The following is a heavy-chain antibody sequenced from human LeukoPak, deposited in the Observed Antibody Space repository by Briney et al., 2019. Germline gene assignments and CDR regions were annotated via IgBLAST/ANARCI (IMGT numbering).Heavy chain of an antibody. V-gene: IGHV1-2*02. CDR1: GYTFTGYY. CDR3: ARADSKYFDWFRALHEYYFDY. D-gene: IGHD3-9*01. J-gene: IGHJ4*02. CDR2: INPNSGGT. Sequence: GASEKVSCKASGYTFTGYYMHWVRQAPGQGLEWMGWINPNSGGTNYAQKFQGRVTMTRDTSISTAYMELCRLRSDDTAVYYCARADSKYFDWFRALHEYYFDYWGQGTLVTVSS.